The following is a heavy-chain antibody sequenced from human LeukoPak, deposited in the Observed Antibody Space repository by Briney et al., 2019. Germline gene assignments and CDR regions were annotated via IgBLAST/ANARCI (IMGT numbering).Heavy chain of an antibody. J-gene: IGHJ5*02. CDR2: INPNSGGT. Sequence: ASVKVSCKASGYTFTGYYMHWVRQAPGQGLEWMGWINPNSGGTNYAQKFQGRVTMTRDTSISTAYMELSRLRSDDTAVYYCARDRITGTVDWFDPWGQGTLVTASS. D-gene: IGHD1-20*01. CDR3: ARDRITGTVDWFDP. V-gene: IGHV1-2*02. CDR1: GYTFTGYY.